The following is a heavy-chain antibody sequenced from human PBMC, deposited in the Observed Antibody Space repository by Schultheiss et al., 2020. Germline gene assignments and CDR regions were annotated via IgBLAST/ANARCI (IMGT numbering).Heavy chain of an antibody. CDR1: GGSFSGYY. Sequence: SETLSLTCAVYGGSFSGYYWSWIRQPPGKGLEWIGEINHSGSTNYNPSLKSRVTISVDTSKNQFSLKLSSVTAADTAVYYCARDNGQDYFDYWGQGTLVTVSS. J-gene: IGHJ4*02. D-gene: IGHD1-14*01. CDR3: ARDNGQDYFDY. CDR2: INHSGST. V-gene: IGHV4-34*01.